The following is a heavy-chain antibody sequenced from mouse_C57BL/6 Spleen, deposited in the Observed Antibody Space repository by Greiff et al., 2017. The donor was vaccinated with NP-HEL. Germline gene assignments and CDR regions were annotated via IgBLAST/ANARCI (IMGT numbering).Heavy chain of an antibody. CDR1: GYAFTNYL. CDR2: INPGSGGT. CDR3: ASGGSQYYFDY. Sequence: VQLQQSGAELVRPGTSVKVSCKASGYAFTNYLIEWVKQRPGQGLEWIGVINPGSGGTNYNEKFKGKATLTADKSSSTAYMQLSSLTSEDSAVYFCASGGSQYYFDYWGQGTTLTVSS. J-gene: IGHJ2*01. V-gene: IGHV1-54*01.